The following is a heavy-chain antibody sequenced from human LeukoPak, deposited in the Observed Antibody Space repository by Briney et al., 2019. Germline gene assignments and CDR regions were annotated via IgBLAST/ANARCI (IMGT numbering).Heavy chain of an antibody. CDR3: AKDAQRGFDYSNSLEH. CDR2: IVSYSTNQ. V-gene: IGHV3-33*06. J-gene: IGHJ5*02. Sequence: RGSLRLSCETSGIPFSHFSMRWGRQAPRERQGWGAVIVSYSTNQNYADSVKSRFTISGDNFRRTVSLEMNSLRAEDTAVYYCAKDAQRGFDYSNSLEHWGQGSLVIVSS. CDR1: GIPFSHFS. D-gene: IGHD4-11*01.